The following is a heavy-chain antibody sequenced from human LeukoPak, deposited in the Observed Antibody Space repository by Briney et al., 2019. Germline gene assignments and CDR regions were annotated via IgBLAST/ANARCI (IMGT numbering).Heavy chain of an antibody. CDR1: GYTFTGCY. Sequence: ASVKVSCKASGYTFTGCYMHWVRQAPGQGLEWMGWINPNSGGTNYAQKFQGRVTITRDMSTSTVYMELSSLRSEDTAVYYCAADRLFMQGNNYFDPWGQGTLVTVSS. V-gene: IGHV1-2*02. CDR2: INPNSGGT. D-gene: IGHD2/OR15-2a*01. CDR3: AADRLFMQGNNYFDP. J-gene: IGHJ5*02.